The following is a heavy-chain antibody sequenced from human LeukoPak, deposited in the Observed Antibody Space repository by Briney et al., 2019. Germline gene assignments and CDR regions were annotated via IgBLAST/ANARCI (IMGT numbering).Heavy chain of an antibody. Sequence: GGSLRLSCAASGFTFDDYAMHWVRQAPGKGLEWVSSISWNSHRIGYADSVKGRFTISRDNAKNSLHLQMKSLRAEDTAVYYCARGAREQWLVLGDYYYYGMDVWGQGTTVTVSS. J-gene: IGHJ6*02. V-gene: IGHV3-9*01. D-gene: IGHD6-19*01. CDR3: ARGAREQWLVLGDYYYYGMDV. CDR1: GFTFDDYA. CDR2: ISWNSHRI.